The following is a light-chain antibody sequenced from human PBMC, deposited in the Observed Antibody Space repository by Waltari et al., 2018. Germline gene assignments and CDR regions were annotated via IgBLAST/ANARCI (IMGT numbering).Light chain of an antibody. V-gene: IGKV2D-29*01. J-gene: IGKJ4*01. CDR1: ESLLRSDGKTY. CDR2: EAS. CDR3: LQTLRLPSFS. Sequence: VVTQAPLSMSVTPGQPASMSCKSSESLLRSDGKTYLYWYLHKPGQPPRLLIYEASKRVSGVPDRFSGSGSGTDFTLRISRVEAEDVGVYYCLQTLRLPSFSFGGGTKVEIK.